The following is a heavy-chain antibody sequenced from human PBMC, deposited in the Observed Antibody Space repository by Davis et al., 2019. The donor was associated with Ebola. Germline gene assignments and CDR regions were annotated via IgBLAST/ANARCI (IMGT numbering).Heavy chain of an antibody. V-gene: IGHV4-59*12. J-gene: IGHJ5*02. CDR2: IYYSGST. D-gene: IGHD6-13*01. Sequence: PSETLSLTCTVSGGSISSYYWSWIRQPPGKGLEWIGYIYYSGSTNYNPSLKSRVTISVDTSKNQFSLKLSSVTAADTAVYYCARGRRGIYSSRVGDWFDPWGQGTLVTVSS. CDR1: GGSISSYY. CDR3: ARGRRGIYSSRVGDWFDP.